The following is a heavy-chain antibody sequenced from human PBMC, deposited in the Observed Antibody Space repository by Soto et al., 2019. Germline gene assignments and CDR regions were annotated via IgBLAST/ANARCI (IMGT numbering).Heavy chain of an antibody. D-gene: IGHD6-13*01. CDR2: ISGSGGST. CDR3: AKGISSSWLSLPLWYFDL. CDR1: GFTFSSYA. Sequence: GGSLILSCAASGFTFSSYAMSWVRQAPGKGLEWVSAISGSGGSTYYADSVKGRFTISRDNSKNTLYLQMNSLRAEDTAVYYCAKGISSSWLSLPLWYFDLWGRGTLVTVSS. J-gene: IGHJ2*01. V-gene: IGHV3-23*01.